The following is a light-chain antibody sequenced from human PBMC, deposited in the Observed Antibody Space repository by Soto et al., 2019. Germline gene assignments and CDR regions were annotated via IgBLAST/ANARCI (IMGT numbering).Light chain of an antibody. V-gene: IGLV4-69*01. J-gene: IGLJ2*01. CDR1: SGHSSYA. CDR3: QTWGTGIGE. Sequence: QSVLTQSPSASASLGASVKLTCTLSSGHSSYAIAWHQQQPEKGPRYLMKLNSDGSHSKGDGIPDRFSGSSSGAEHYLTISSLQSEDEADYYCQTWGTGIGEFGGGTKVTVL. CDR2: LNSDGSH.